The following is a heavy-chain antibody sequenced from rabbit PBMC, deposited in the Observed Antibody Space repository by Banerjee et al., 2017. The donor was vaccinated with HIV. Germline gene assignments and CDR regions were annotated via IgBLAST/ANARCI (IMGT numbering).Heavy chain of an antibody. CDR2: IYTSGGST. J-gene: IGHJ4*01. V-gene: IGHV1S40*01. CDR1: GFSFSSGYW. D-gene: IGHD3-1*01. Sequence: QSLEESGGDLVKPGASPTLTCTASGFSFSSGYWIFWVRQAPGKGLELIACIYTSGGSTGYASWVNGRFTISKTSSTTVTLQMTSLTAADTATYFCARGPYGAAAYFGSLYFNLWGQGTLVTVS. CDR3: ARGPYGAAAYFGSLYFNL.